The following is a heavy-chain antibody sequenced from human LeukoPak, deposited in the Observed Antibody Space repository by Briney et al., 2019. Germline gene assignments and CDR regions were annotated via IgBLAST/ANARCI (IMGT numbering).Heavy chain of an antibody. J-gene: IGHJ6*02. CDR3: ARGAVTTNYYYYGMDV. CDR2: IWYDGSNK. CDR1: GFTFSSYG. V-gene: IGHV3-33*01. D-gene: IGHD4-17*01. Sequence: GGSLRLSCAASGFTFSSYGMHWVRQAPGKGLEWVAVIWYDGSNKYYADSVKGRFTTSRDNSKNTLYLQMNSLRAEDTAVYYCARGAVTTNYYYYGMDVWGQGTTVTVSS.